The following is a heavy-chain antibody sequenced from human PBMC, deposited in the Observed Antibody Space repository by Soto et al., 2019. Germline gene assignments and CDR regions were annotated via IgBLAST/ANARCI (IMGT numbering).Heavy chain of an antibody. D-gene: IGHD2-2*02. V-gene: IGHV3-23*01. CDR2: IGRGGDT. Sequence: EVQLLESGGGLVQPGGSLRLSCEVSGFTFSSYGMNWVRQAPDKGLEWVSTIGRGGDTYYADSVKGRFIISRDNSKNTLFLQMNSLRAEDTALYFCAKDGTTAGIHYYAMDVWGQGTTVTVSS. CDR1: GFTFSSYG. CDR3: AKDGTTAGIHYYAMDV. J-gene: IGHJ6*02.